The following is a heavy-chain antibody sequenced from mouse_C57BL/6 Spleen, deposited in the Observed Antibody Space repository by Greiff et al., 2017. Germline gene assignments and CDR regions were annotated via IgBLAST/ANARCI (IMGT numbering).Heavy chain of an antibody. D-gene: IGHD1-1*01. CDR3: AEITTVEDYAMDC. CDR1: GFTFSDYG. CDR2: ISSGSSTI. V-gene: IGHV5-17*01. J-gene: IGHJ4*01. Sequence: EVMLVESGGGLVKPGGSLKLSCAASGFTFSDYGMHWVRQAPEKGLEWVAYISSGSSTIYYADTVKGRFTISRDNAKNTLFLQMTSLRSEDTAMYYCAEITTVEDYAMDCWGQGASVSVSS.